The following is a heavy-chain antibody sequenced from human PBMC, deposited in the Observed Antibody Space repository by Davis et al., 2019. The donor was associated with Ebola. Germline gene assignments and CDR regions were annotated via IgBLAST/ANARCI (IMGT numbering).Heavy chain of an antibody. Sequence: GESLKISCTASGYKFTTYWIAWVRQMPGKGLECMGIIYPGDSETRYSPSFQGQVTISADKSITTAYLQWSSLKASDTAMYYCARHDDGGIAAAGTEYFQHWGQGTLVTVSS. J-gene: IGHJ1*01. CDR2: IYPGDSET. D-gene: IGHD6-13*01. CDR1: GYKFTTYW. V-gene: IGHV5-51*01. CDR3: ARHDDGGIAAAGTEYFQH.